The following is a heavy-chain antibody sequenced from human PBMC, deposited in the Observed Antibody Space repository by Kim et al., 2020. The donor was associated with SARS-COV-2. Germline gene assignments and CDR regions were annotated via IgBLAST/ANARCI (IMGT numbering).Heavy chain of an antibody. V-gene: IGHV1-69*13. D-gene: IGHD4-17*01. CDR2: IIPIFGTA. CDR3: ARLDEDYGDYPRAFDI. Sequence: SVKVSCKASGGTFSSYAISWVRQAPGQGLEWMGGIIPIFGTANYAQKFQGRVTITADESTSTAYMELSSLRSEDTAVYYCARLDEDYGDYPRAFDIWGQGTMVTVSS. J-gene: IGHJ3*02. CDR1: GGTFSSYA.